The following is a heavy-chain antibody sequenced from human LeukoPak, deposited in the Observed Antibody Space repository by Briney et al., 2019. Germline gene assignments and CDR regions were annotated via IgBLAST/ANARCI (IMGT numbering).Heavy chain of an antibody. D-gene: IGHD5-18*01. Sequence: GGSLRLSCAASGFTFSRYGMSWVRQAPGKGLEWVSAISGSGGSTYYADSVKGRFTISRDNAKNLLYLQMNDLRLEDTAVYYCARTARHLDYWGQGTLVTVSS. V-gene: IGHV3-23*01. CDR2: ISGSGGST. CDR1: GFTFSRYG. J-gene: IGHJ4*02. CDR3: ARTARHLDY.